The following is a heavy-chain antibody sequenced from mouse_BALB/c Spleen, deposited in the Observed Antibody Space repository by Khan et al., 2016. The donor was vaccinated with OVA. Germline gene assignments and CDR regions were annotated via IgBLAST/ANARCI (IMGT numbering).Heavy chain of an antibody. D-gene: IGHD1-1*01. J-gene: IGHJ3*01. CDR1: GYNFTSYW. CDR2: IYPGSGST. Sequence: QVQLQQPGAELVKPGTSVKLSCKASGYNFTSYWINWVKLRPGQGLEWIGHIYPGSGSTYYNEKFKSKATLTVDTSSSTAYMQLSSLASEDSALYYCARRDYYGSSIAYWGQGTLVPVSA. V-gene: IGHV1-55*01. CDR3: ARRDYYGSSIAY.